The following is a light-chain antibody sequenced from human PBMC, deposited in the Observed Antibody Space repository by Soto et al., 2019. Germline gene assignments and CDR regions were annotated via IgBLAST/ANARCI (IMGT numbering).Light chain of an antibody. Sequence: EVVMTQSPATPSVSPGERATLSCRASQTVSSNLAWYQQKPGQSPRLLIYGTSTRATGVPARFSGSGSGTEFTLSISSLQSEDFAVYYCHQYNFWPSFGQGTKVDSK. CDR3: HQYNFWPS. J-gene: IGKJ1*01. V-gene: IGKV3-15*01. CDR1: QTVSSN. CDR2: GTS.